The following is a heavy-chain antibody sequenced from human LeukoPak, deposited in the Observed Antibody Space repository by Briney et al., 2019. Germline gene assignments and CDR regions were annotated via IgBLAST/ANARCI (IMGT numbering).Heavy chain of an antibody. CDR2: ISGSGDST. D-gene: IGHD3-9*01. CDR3: AKPPSDNLLTGSLYYFDY. Sequence: GGSLRLSCAASGFTFSSCAMSWVRQAPGKGLEWASGISGSGDSTDYADSVKGRFTISRDNSKNTLYLQINSLRAEDTAVYYCAKPPSDNLLTGSLYYFDYWGQGTLVTVSS. V-gene: IGHV3-23*01. CDR1: GFTFSSCA. J-gene: IGHJ4*02.